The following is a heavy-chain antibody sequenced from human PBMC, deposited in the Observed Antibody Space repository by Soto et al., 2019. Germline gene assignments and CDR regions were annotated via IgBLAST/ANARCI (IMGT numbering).Heavy chain of an antibody. CDR3: ASGLGYSSSWYVDYYYYMDV. Sequence: GGSLRLSCAASGFTFSSYWMHWVRQAPGKGLVWVSRINSDGSSTSYADSVKGRFTISRDNAKNTLYLQMNSLRAEDTAVYYCASGLGYSSSWYVDYYYYMDVWGKGTTVTVSS. CDR2: INSDGSST. D-gene: IGHD6-13*01. CDR1: GFTFSSYW. V-gene: IGHV3-74*01. J-gene: IGHJ6*03.